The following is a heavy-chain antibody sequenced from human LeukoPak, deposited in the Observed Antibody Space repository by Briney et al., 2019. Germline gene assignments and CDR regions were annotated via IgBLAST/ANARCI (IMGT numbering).Heavy chain of an antibody. Sequence: SETLSLTCTVSGGSISSYYWSWIRQPPGKGLEWIGYIYYSGSTNYNPSLKSRVTISVDTSKNQFSLKLSSVTAADTAVYYCARSYCSSTSCSYTRGFDPWGQGTLVTVSS. D-gene: IGHD2-2*01. CDR1: GGSISSYY. CDR2: IYYSGST. CDR3: ARSYCSSTSCSYTRGFDP. J-gene: IGHJ5*02. V-gene: IGHV4-59*01.